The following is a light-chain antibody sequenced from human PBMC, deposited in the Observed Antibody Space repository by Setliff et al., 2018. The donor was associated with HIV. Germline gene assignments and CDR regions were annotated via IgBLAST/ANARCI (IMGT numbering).Light chain of an antibody. CDR2: GAS. Sequence: EIVMTQSPATLSVSPGERATLSCRASQSLSNNLAWYQQKPGQAPRLLIYGASSRATGIPARFSGSGSGTDFTLTISSLQSEDFAVYYCQQYNKWPITFGQGTRLEIK. CDR1: QSLSNN. J-gene: IGKJ5*01. V-gene: IGKV3D-15*01. CDR3: QQYNKWPIT.